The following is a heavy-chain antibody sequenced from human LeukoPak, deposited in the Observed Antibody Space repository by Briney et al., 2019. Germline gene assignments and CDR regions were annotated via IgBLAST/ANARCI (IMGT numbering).Heavy chain of an antibody. V-gene: IGHV4-34*01. J-gene: IGHJ6*02. CDR1: GGSFSGYY. D-gene: IGHD3-22*01. Sequence: PSETLSLTCAVYGGSFSGYYWSWIRQPPGKGLEWIGEINHSGSTNYNPSLKSRVTISVDTSKNQFSLKLSSVTAADTAVYYCATLGGTMIVETYGMDVWGQGTTVAVSS. CDR2: INHSGST. CDR3: ATLGGTMIVETYGMDV.